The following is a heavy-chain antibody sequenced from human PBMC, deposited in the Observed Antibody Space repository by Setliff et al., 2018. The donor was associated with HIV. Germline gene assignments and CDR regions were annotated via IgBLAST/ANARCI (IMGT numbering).Heavy chain of an antibody. Sequence: ASVKVSCKASGYTFTNYYMHWVRQAPGQGLEWMGIINPSGGSTSYAQKFQGRVTMTRDTSTSTVYMDLSSLRSEDTAVYYCARNPRIAVAGTDYYYYMDVWGKGTTVTVSS. V-gene: IGHV1-46*01. CDR1: GYTFTNYY. J-gene: IGHJ6*03. CDR3: ARNPRIAVAGTDYYYYMDV. CDR2: INPSGGST. D-gene: IGHD6-19*01.